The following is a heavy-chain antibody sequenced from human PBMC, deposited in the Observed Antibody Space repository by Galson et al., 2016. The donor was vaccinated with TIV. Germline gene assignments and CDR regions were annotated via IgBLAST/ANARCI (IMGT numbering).Heavy chain of an antibody. CDR1: GFSLTTSGVG. V-gene: IGHV2-5*02. CDR2: IYLDDDE. Sequence: PALVKPTQTLTLTCTFSGFSLTTSGVGVGWIRQSPRRALEFLALIYLDDDERYSPSLRNRLTIAKDTSKTQVVLTMTNMDPADTATYYCVHYSGHDYATWYFDYWGQGTLVT. D-gene: IGHD5-12*01. CDR3: VHYSGHDYATWYFDY. J-gene: IGHJ4*02.